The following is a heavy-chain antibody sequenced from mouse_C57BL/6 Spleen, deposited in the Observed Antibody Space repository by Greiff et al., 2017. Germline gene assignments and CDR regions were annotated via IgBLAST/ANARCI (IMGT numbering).Heavy chain of an antibody. CDR2: IWRGGST. J-gene: IGHJ3*01. D-gene: IGHD2-4*01. V-gene: IGHV2-5*01. CDR1: GFSLTSYG. CDR3: AKNYDYGGAWFAY. Sequence: VKVEESGPGLVQPSQSLSITCTVSGFSLTSYGVHWVRQSPGKGLEWLGVIWRGGSTDYNAAFMSRLSITKDNSKSQVFFKMNSLQADDTAIYYCAKNYDYGGAWFAYWGQGTLVTVSA.